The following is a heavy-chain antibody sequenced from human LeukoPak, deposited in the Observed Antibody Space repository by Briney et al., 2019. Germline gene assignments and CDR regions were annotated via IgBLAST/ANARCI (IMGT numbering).Heavy chain of an antibody. CDR2: IYYSGST. CDR3: ARMSTSLDYMDV. CDR1: GGSISSGDYY. V-gene: IGHV4-30-4*08. J-gene: IGHJ6*03. D-gene: IGHD2-2*01. Sequence: PSETLSLTCTVSGGSISSGDYYWSWIRQPPGKGLEWIGYIYYSGSTYYNPSLKSRVTISVDTSKNQFSLKLSSVTAADTAGYYCARMSTSLDYMDVWGKGTTVTVSS.